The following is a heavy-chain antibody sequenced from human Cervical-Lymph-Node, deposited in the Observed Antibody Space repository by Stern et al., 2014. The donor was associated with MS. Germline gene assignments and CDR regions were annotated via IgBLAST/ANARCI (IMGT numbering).Heavy chain of an antibody. V-gene: IGHV3-11*01. CDR2: ISGSGTTT. D-gene: IGHD6-13*01. J-gene: IGHJ4*02. Sequence: QLVQSGGGLVKPGRSLRLSCAASGFTFSDYYMSWIRQAPGQGLEWVSYISGSGTTTYYADSVKGRFTISKDNARNSLYLQMNSLRADDTAVYYCARALIAAGGALHYWGQGTLVTVSS. CDR1: GFTFSDYY. CDR3: ARALIAAGGALHY.